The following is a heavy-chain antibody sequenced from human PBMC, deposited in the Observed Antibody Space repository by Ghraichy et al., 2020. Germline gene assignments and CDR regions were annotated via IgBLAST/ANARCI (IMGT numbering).Heavy chain of an antibody. Sequence: GGSLRLSCAASGFTFSDYYMSWIRQAPGKGLEWVSYISSSSSYTNYADSVKGRFTISRDNAKNSLYLQMNSLRAEDTAVYYCARGQISSSWYVGNDYWGQGTLVTVSS. V-gene: IGHV3-11*06. CDR3: ARGQISSSWYVGNDY. J-gene: IGHJ4*02. CDR2: ISSSSSYT. D-gene: IGHD6-13*01. CDR1: GFTFSDYY.